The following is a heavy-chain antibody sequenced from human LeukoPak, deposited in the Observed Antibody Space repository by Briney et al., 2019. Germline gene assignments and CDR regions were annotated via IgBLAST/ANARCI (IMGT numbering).Heavy chain of an antibody. V-gene: IGHV5-51*01. CDR2: IDPGDSDT. D-gene: IGHD1-26*01. J-gene: IGHJ4*02. CDR1: GYSFTSYW. CDR3: ARGIVGATAFDY. Sequence: GESLKISCKGLGYSFTSYWIGWVRQMPGKGLEWMGIIDPGDSDTRYSPSFQDPVTLSADNSITTDYLPWSSLKASDTAMYYCARGIVGATAFDYWGQGTLVTVSS.